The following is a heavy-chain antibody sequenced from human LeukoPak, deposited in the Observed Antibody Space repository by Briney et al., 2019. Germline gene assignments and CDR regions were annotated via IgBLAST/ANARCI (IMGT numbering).Heavy chain of an antibody. CDR1: GGSINNSSFY. Sequence: SETLSLTCTVSGGSINNSSFYWGWIRQPPGKGLEWIGYIYYSGSTNYNPSLKSRVTISVDTSKNQFSLKLSSVTAADTAVYYCASVDITIFGVVNWFDPWGQGTLVTVSS. CDR2: IYYSGST. CDR3: ASVDITIFGVVNWFDP. J-gene: IGHJ5*02. V-gene: IGHV4-61*05. D-gene: IGHD3-3*01.